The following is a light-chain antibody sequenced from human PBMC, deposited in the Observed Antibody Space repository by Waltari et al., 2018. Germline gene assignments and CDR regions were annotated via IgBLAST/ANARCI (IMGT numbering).Light chain of an antibody. Sequence: QSALPQPASVSGSPGQSITISCTGTSSDVGGYTYVSWYQQHPGKAPKRMIYEVSNRPSGVSNRFSGSKSGNTASLTISGLQAEDEADYYCSSYTSSSTSVVFGGGTKLTVL. J-gene: IGLJ2*01. CDR2: EVS. V-gene: IGLV2-14*01. CDR3: SSYTSSSTSVV. CDR1: SSDVGGYTY.